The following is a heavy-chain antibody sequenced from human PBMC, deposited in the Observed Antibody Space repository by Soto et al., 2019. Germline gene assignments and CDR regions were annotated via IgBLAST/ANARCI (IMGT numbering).Heavy chain of an antibody. V-gene: IGHV4-30-2*01. CDR3: ASSHAGAHITAAVH. J-gene: IGHJ4*02. CDR2: IYHSGST. Sequence: QLQLQESGSGLVKPSQTLSLTCAVSGGSISSGGYSWNWIRQPPGKGLEWIGYIYHSGSTYYNPSLTSPVTISVDRSKNQFSLKLSSVTAADTAVYYCASSHAGAHITAAVHWGQGTLVTVSS. D-gene: IGHD6-13*01. CDR1: GGSISSGGYS.